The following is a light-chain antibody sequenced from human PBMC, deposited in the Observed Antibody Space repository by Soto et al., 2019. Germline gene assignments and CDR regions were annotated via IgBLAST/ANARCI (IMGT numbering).Light chain of an antibody. J-gene: IGKJ5*01. V-gene: IGKV3D-20*02. CDR1: QNVDSNY. CDR2: GAS. Sequence: EIVLTQSPGTLSLSPGERATLSCRARQNVDSNYLAWYQQKPGQPPRIIIFGASGRATGIPDRFSGSGSGTDFTLTISSLEPEDAAVYYCQQRSNWPPITFGQGTRLEIK. CDR3: QQRSNWPPIT.